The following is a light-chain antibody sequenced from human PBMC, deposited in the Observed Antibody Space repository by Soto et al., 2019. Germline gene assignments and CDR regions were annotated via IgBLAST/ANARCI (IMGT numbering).Light chain of an antibody. CDR3: QQFEYSPPQWT. CDR1: QSLSTY. Sequence: GWTQSPGNLFFSPGGRGPLSSRALQSLSTYLAWYQQKPGQAPRLLIYGISSRATGIPDRFSGSGSGTDFTLTISRLEPEDFALYYCQQFEYSPPQWTFGQGTMVDIK. J-gene: IGKJ1*01. CDR2: GIS. V-gene: IGKV3-20*01.